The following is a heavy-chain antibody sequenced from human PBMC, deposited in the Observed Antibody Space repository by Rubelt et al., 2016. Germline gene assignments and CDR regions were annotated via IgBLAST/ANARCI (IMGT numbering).Heavy chain of an antibody. J-gene: IGHJ3*02. CDR2: IYYSGST. CDR1: GGSFSGYY. Sequence: QVQLQQWGAGLLKPSETLSLTCVVYGGSFSGYYWSWIRQPPGKGLEWIGYIYYSGSTSYNPSLKSRVTISVDTSKNQFSLRLSSVTAADSSVFYGARGEVAVNAFAIWGQGTMVTVSS. D-gene: IGHD6-19*01. V-gene: IGHV4-34*11. CDR3: ARGEVAVNAFAI.